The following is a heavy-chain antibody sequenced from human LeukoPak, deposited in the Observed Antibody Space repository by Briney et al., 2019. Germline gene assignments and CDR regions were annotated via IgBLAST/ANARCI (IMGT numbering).Heavy chain of an antibody. CDR1: GFTFSDYY. Sequence: PGGSLRLSCAASGFTFSDYYMSWIRQAPGKGLEWVSYISSSGSTIYYADSVKGRFTISRDNAKNLLYLQMNSPRAEDTAVYYCVRDRGWYHFDLWGQGTLVTVSS. D-gene: IGHD3-10*01. V-gene: IGHV3-11*04. CDR2: ISSSGSTI. J-gene: IGHJ4*02. CDR3: VRDRGWYHFDL.